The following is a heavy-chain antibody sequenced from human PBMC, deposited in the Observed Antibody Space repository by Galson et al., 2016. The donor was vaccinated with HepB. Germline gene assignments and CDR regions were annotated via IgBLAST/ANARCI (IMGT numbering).Heavy chain of an antibody. V-gene: IGHV3-20*01. CDR2: INWSGDST. Sequence: SLRLSCAVSGFTFDDHGMTWVRQAPGKRLEWVSGINWSGDSTAYADSVKGRFTMYRDDARNSLYLQMSSLRVEDTALYQCARGLVGSGMDVWGQGTTVTVSS. CDR1: GFTFDDHG. D-gene: IGHD3-10*01. CDR3: ARGLVGSGMDV. J-gene: IGHJ6*02.